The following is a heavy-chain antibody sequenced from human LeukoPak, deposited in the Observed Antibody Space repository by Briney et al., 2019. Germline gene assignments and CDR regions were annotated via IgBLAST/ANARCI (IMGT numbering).Heavy chain of an antibody. D-gene: IGHD3-9*01. J-gene: IGHJ6*02. V-gene: IGHV3-66*01. CDR3: ARKGSSFDWHLGDYYYGMDV. CDR1: GFTVSSNY. CDR2: IYSGGST. Sequence: GGSLRLSCAASGFTVSSNYMSWVRQATGKGLEWVSVIYSGGSTYYADSMKGRFTISRDNSKNTLYLQMNSLRAEDTAVYYCARKGSSFDWHLGDYYYGMDVWGQGTTVTVSS.